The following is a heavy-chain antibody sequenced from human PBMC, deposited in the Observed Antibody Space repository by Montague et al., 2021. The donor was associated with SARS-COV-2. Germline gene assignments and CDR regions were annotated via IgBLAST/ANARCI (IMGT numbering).Heavy chain of an antibody. D-gene: IGHD6-19*01. V-gene: IGHV4-39*01. Sequence: SETLSLTCTVSGESISSDRYYWGWIRQPPGKGLEWIASINYSGDTYYNPSLKSRVTISIDTSRHQFSLKVNSVTAADTAVYYCARPGSTSGWFYFDDWGHGTLGTVSS. CDR3: ARPGSTSGWFYFDD. CDR1: GESISSDRYY. J-gene: IGHJ4*01. CDR2: INYSGDT.